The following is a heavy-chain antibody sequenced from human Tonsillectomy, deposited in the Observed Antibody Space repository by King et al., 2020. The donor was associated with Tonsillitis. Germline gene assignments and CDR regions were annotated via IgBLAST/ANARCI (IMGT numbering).Heavy chain of an antibody. Sequence: VQLVESGGGLVQPGGSLRLSCAASGFTFSDYAMNWVRQAPGKGPEWVSPISPGSSTQHYSDSVKGRFTISPDNSKHTLHLQMNTLRAEDTAISYCAKDRDSSNFYTGEYFHHWGQGILVTVSS. CDR3: AKDRDSSNFYTGEYFHH. J-gene: IGHJ1*01. CDR2: ISPGSSTQ. CDR1: GFTFSDYA. D-gene: IGHD6-19*01. V-gene: IGHV3-23*04.